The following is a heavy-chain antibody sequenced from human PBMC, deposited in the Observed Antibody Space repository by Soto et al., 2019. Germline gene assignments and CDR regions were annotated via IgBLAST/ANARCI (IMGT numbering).Heavy chain of an antibody. CDR2: IYHSGST. V-gene: IGHV4-4*02. CDR1: GGSISSSNW. D-gene: IGHD3-22*01. Sequence: SETLSLTCAVSGGSISSSNWWSWVRQPPGKGLEWIGEIYHSGSTNYNPSLKSRVTISVDKSKNQFSLKLSSVTAADTAVYYCARDQASHYYDSSGYHSKQYYYGMDVWGQGTTVTVSS. J-gene: IGHJ6*02. CDR3: ARDQASHYYDSSGYHSKQYYYGMDV.